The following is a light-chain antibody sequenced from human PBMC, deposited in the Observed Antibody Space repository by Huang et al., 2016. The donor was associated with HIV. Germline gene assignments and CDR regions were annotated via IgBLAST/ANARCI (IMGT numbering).Light chain of an antibody. V-gene: IGKV3-15*01. J-gene: IGKJ3*01. CDR2: GAS. CDR3: QQYYTWPPA. CDR1: QSVSSN. Sequence: EIVMTQSPATLSVSPGDRAALSCRASQSVSSNVAWDQQKPGQAPRLFIFGASTRATGIPARFSGSGSGTEFTLTISSLQSEDFAVYYCQQYYTWPPAFGPGTKVDIK.